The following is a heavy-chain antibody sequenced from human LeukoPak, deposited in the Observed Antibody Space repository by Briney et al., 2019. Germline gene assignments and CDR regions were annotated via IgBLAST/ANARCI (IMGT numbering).Heavy chain of an antibody. J-gene: IGHJ4*02. Sequence: SETLSLTCTVSGGSVSSGSYYWSWIRQPPGKGLEWIGYIYYSGSTNYNPSLKSRVTISVDTSKNQFSLKLSSVTAADTAAYYCARYLITFGGGNIDYWGQGPLVTVSS. V-gene: IGHV4-61*01. CDR1: GGSVSSGSYY. CDR2: IYYSGST. D-gene: IGHD3-16*01. CDR3: ARYLITFGGGNIDY.